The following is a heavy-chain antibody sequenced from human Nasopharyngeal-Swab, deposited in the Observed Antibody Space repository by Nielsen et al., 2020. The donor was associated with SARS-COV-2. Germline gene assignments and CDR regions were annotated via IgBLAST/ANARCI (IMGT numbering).Heavy chain of an antibody. D-gene: IGHD2-15*01. V-gene: IGHV3-48*02. Sequence: WIRQPPGKGLEWVSYISSSSSTIYYADSVKGQFTISRDNAKNSLYLQMNSLRDEDTAVYYCAREELGYCSGGSCLPFDYWGQGTLVTVSS. J-gene: IGHJ4*02. CDR2: ISSSSSTI. CDR3: AREELGYCSGGSCLPFDY.